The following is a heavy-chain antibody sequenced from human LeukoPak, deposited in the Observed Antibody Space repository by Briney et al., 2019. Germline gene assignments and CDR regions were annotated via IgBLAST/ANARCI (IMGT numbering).Heavy chain of an antibody. CDR3: TKAPGPYVIGY. J-gene: IGHJ4*02. CDR2: IWSNGNNK. CDR1: GFLVSSCG. D-gene: IGHD2/OR15-2a*01. Sequence: GRSLRLSCAASGFLVSSCGMHWVRQAPGKGLEWVAVIWSNGNNKYYADSVKGRFTISRDNSKNTLYLQMNSLRAEDTAVYYCTKAPGPYVIGYWGQGTLVTVSS. V-gene: IGHV3-33*03.